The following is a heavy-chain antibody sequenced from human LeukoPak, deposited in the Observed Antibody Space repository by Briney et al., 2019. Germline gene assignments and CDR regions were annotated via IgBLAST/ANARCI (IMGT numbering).Heavy chain of an antibody. Sequence: RTGGSLRLSCAASGFTFSSYGMHWVRQAPGKGLEWVAFIRYNGNNQYYADSVKGRFTISRDNSKNTLYLQMNSLKGDDTAVYYCAKDSAFYYIDVWGKGTTVIISS. D-gene: IGHD3-10*01. CDR2: IRYNGNNQ. J-gene: IGHJ6*03. V-gene: IGHV3-30*02. CDR3: AKDSAFYYIDV. CDR1: GFTFSSYG.